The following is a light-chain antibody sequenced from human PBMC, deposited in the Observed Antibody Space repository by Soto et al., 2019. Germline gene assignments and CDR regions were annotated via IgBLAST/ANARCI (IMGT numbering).Light chain of an antibody. CDR3: QHYGDSLSIT. Sequence: EIVMTRSRVTLSLSPGEGVTLSCRAIQSISGNYIAWYQHKPGQAPRLLISGTYTRATGIPDRFSGRGSGTDFSLTISRLEPGDFAVYYCQHYGDSLSITFGQGTRPEN. V-gene: IGKV3-20*01. J-gene: IGKJ5*01. CDR1: QSISGNY. CDR2: GTY.